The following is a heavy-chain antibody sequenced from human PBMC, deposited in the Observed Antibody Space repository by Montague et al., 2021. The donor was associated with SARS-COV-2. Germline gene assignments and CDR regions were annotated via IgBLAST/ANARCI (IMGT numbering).Heavy chain of an antibody. J-gene: IGHJ3*02. CDR3: TRLPYFYDSTHAFDI. CDR1: GGSFSNYY. Sequence: SETLSLTCAVYGGSFSNYYWSWIRQPPGEGLQWIGEIHHSGGTNYNPSLKSRVTISVDTSKNQLPLKLSSVTAADTAVYYCTRLPYFYDSTHAFDIWGQGTMVTVSS. CDR2: IHHSGGT. D-gene: IGHD3-22*01. V-gene: IGHV4-34*01.